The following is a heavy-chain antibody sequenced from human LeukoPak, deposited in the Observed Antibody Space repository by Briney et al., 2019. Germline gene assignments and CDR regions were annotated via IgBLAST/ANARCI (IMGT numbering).Heavy chain of an antibody. CDR2: ISFDGKIS. CDR1: GFTFNRYG. D-gene: IGHD7-27*01. J-gene: IGHJ3*01. CDR3: AKELSATPRAAVQTGDAFDV. Sequence: GGSLRLSCAASGFTFNRYGMHWVRQAPGKGLEWVAVISFDGKISYYADSVKGRFIISSDNSKNTLDLQMNSLRPEDTAGYYCAKELSATPRAAVQTGDAFDVWGQGTMVTVSS. V-gene: IGHV3-30*18.